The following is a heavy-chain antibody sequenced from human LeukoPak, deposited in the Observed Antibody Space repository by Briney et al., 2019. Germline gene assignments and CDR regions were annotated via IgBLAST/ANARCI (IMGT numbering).Heavy chain of an antibody. V-gene: IGHV3-23*01. CDR1: GFTFDNYA. CDR2: ISGSGVNT. D-gene: IGHD3-10*01. Sequence: GGSLRLSCAASGFTFDNYAMNWVRQAPGKGLEWVLGISGSGVNTYYADSVKGRFTISRDNSKNTLYLQLNSLRGEDAAIYYCARDTSFNYGTHAMDVWGQGTTVTVSS. CDR3: ARDTSFNYGTHAMDV. J-gene: IGHJ6*02.